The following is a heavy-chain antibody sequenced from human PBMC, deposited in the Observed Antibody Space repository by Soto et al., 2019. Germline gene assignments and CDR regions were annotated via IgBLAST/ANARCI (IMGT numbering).Heavy chain of an antibody. CDR2: ISGSGGST. J-gene: IGHJ6*02. V-gene: IGHV3-23*01. CDR1: GFTFSSYA. CDR3: AKGRYSSGWTQYYYYYYGMDV. D-gene: IGHD6-19*01. Sequence: PGGSLRLSCAASGFTFSSYAMSWVRQAPGKGLEWVSAISGSGGSTYYADSVKGRFTISRDNSKNTLYLQMNSLRAEDTAVYYCAKGRYSSGWTQYYYYYYGMDVWGQGTTVTVSS.